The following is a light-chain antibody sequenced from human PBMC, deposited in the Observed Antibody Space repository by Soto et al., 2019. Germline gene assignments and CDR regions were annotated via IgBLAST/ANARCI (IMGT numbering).Light chain of an antibody. Sequence: EIVMTQSPATLSVSPGERATLSCRASQSVSSNLAWYQQKPGQAPMLLIYGASTRATGIPARFSGSRSGTEYTLTINSLQSEDFAVYYCQQYNNWPPYTFGQGTKLEFK. CDR3: QQYNNWPPYT. CDR2: GAS. V-gene: IGKV3-15*01. J-gene: IGKJ2*01. CDR1: QSVSSN.